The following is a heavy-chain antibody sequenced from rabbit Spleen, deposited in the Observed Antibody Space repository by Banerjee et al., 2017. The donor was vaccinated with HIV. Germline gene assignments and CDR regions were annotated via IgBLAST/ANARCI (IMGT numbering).Heavy chain of an antibody. CDR1: GFSFSNYG. CDR3: ARSYSL. J-gene: IGHJ4*01. D-gene: IGHD4-1*01. Sequence: QEQLVESGGGLVKPEGSLTLTCTASGFSFSNYGISWVRQAPGKGLEWIACIEVGSSGTTYYARWAKGRITIPRSTSLNTVTLQLNSLTAADTATYFCARSYSLWGQGTLVTVS. V-gene: IGHV1S45*01. CDR2: IEVGSSGTT.